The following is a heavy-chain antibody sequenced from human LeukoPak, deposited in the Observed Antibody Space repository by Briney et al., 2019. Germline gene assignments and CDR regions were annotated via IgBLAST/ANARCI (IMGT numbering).Heavy chain of an antibody. Sequence: SQTLSLTCTVSGGSISSSSYYWGWIRQPPGKGLVLIGRIYYSGSTYYKPSLKSRVTISVDTSKNQFSLKLSSVTGADTAVYYCGGYSYGGDAFDIWGQGTMVTVSS. CDR2: IYYSGST. CDR3: GGYSYGGDAFDI. CDR1: GGSISSSSYY. D-gene: IGHD5-18*01. J-gene: IGHJ3*02. V-gene: IGHV4-39*07.